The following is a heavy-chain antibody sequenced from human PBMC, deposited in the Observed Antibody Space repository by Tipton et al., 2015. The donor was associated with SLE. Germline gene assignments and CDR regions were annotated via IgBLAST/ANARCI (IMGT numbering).Heavy chain of an antibody. J-gene: IGHJ4*02. V-gene: IGHV3-48*01. D-gene: IGHD6-25*01. CDR1: GFTFSRYS. CDR2: ISSSSSSR. CDR3: ARDKAADY. Sequence: SLRLSCVASGFTFSRYSMNWVRQAPGKGLEWVSYISSSSSSRYYADSVKGRFAISRDNAKNSLYLQMNSLRAEDTAVYYCARDKAADYWGQGTLVTVSS.